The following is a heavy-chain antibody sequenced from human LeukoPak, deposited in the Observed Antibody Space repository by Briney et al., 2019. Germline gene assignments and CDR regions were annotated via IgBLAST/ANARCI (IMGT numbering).Heavy chain of an antibody. CDR1: GGSISSSNW. Sequence: SGTLSLTCAVSGGSISSSNWWSWVRQPPGKGLEWIGEIYHSGSTSYNPSLKSRVTISVDKSKNQFSLKLSSVTAADTAVYYCARGGYYGSGSYYNYNWFDPWGQGTLVTVSS. CDR2: IYHSGST. CDR3: ARGGYYGSGSYYNYNWFDP. J-gene: IGHJ5*02. V-gene: IGHV4-4*02. D-gene: IGHD3-10*01.